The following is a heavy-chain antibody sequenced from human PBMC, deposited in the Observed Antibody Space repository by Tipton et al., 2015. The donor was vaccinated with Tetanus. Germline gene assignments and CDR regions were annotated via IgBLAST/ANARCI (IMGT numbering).Heavy chain of an antibody. J-gene: IGHJ4*02. CDR2: INPSGGST. CDR3: ARGRYCSGGSCYSALFDY. CDR1: GYTFTSYY. V-gene: IGHV1-46*01. Sequence: QLVQSGAEVKKPGASVKVSCKASGYTFTSYYMHWVRQAPGQGLEWMGIINPSGGSTSYAQKFQGRVTITADKSTSTAYMELSSLRSEDTAVYYCARGRYCSGGSCYSALFDYWGQGTLVTVSS. D-gene: IGHD2-15*01.